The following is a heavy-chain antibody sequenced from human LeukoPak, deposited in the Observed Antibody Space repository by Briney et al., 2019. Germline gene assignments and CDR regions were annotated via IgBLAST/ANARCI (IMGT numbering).Heavy chain of an antibody. CDR3: AREPPESFRFDY. V-gene: IGHV1-46*01. CDR1: GYTFTSYY. CDR2: IRPSGGRA. D-gene: IGHD3-16*02. Sequence: GASVKVSCKASGYTFTSYYIHWVRQAPGQGLEWMGVIRPSGGRASYPQKFQGRVTMTMDMSASTVHMELSSLTSEDTAMYYCAREPPESFRFDYWGQGAPVTVSS. J-gene: IGHJ4*02.